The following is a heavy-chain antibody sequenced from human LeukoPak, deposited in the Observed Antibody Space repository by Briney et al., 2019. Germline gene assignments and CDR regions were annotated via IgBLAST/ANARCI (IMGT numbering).Heavy chain of an antibody. CDR3: ARGLGSTTDY. CDR2: IYSGGST. CDR1: GFSFSSYA. Sequence: GGSLRLSCATSGFSFSSYAMSWVRQAPGKGLEWVSVIYSGGSTYYADSVKGRFTISRDNSKNTLYLQMNSLRAEDTAVYYCARGLGSTTDYWGQGTLVTVSS. D-gene: IGHD1-1*01. V-gene: IGHV3-53*01. J-gene: IGHJ4*02.